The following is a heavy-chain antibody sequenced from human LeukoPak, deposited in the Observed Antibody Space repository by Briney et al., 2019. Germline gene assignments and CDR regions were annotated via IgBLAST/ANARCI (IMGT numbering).Heavy chain of an antibody. Sequence: VASVKVSCKASGYTFTSDDINWVRQATGQGLEWMVWMNPNSGHTGYAQKFQGRVTMTRNTSLSTAYMELSSLRSEDTAVYYCARGWYGQLTFDPWGQGTLVTVSS. D-gene: IGHD6-13*01. CDR3: ARGWYGQLTFDP. CDR1: GYTFTSDD. J-gene: IGHJ5*02. V-gene: IGHV1-8*01. CDR2: MNPNSGHT.